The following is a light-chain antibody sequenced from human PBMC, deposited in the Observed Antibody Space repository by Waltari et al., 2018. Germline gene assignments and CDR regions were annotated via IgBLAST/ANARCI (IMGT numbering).Light chain of an antibody. CDR2: VAS. Sequence: DIQMTQSPSSLSASVGARVTITCRASQSISSYLNWYQQKPGKAPKRLIYVASSLESGVPSRFRCSGSGTDFTLTISSLQPEDFATYYCQQSYSTPWTFGQGTTVEIK. V-gene: IGKV1-39*01. J-gene: IGKJ1*01. CDR1: QSISSY. CDR3: QQSYSTPWT.